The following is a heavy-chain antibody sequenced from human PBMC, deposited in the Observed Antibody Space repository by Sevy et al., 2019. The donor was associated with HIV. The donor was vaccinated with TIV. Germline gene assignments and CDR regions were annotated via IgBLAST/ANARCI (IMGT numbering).Heavy chain of an antibody. J-gene: IGHJ3*02. CDR2: IYYSGST. D-gene: IGHD2-21*02. V-gene: IGHV4-30-4*01. Sequence: SETLSLTCTVSGGSISSGDYYWSWIRQPPGKGLEWIGYIYYSGSTYYNPSLKSRVTISVDTSKNQFYLKLSSVTAADTAVYYCARAGHIVVVTASWGAFDIWGQGTMVTVSS. CDR1: GGSISSGDYY. CDR3: ARAGHIVVVTASWGAFDI.